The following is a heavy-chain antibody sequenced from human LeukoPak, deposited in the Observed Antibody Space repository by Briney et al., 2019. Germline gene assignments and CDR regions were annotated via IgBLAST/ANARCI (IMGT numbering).Heavy chain of an antibody. CDR2: IGTAGDT. J-gene: IGHJ5*02. V-gene: IGHV3-13*01. CDR1: GFTFSSYD. CDR3: ARDNQDAFDP. Sequence: GGSLRLSCAASGFTFSSYDMHWVRQATGKDLEWVSAIGTAGDTYYPGSVKGRSTISRENAKNSLYLQMNSLRAGDTAVYYCARDNQDAFDPWGQGTLVTVSS. D-gene: IGHD1-14*01.